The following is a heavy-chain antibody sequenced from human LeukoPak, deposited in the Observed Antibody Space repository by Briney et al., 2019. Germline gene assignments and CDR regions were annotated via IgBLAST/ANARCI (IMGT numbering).Heavy chain of an antibody. CDR3: ARDRDSYDSSGYHP. CDR1: GFTFSSYG. V-gene: IGHV3-33*01. CDR2: IWYDGSNK. J-gene: IGHJ5*02. Sequence: GGSLRLSCAASGFTFSSYGMHWVRQAPGKGLEWVAVIWYDGSNKYYADSVKGRFTISRDNSKNTLYLQMNSLRAEDTAVYYCARDRDSYDSSGYHPWGQGTLVTVSS. D-gene: IGHD3-22*01.